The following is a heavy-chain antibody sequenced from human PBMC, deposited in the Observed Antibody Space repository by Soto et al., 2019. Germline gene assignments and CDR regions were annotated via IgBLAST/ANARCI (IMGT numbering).Heavy chain of an antibody. CDR2: ISYHGNSK. J-gene: IGHJ4*02. D-gene: IGHD1-1*01. CDR3: VKGRTSVPGTIEFDF. Sequence: GGSLRLSCSASGFTFSSYDMHWVRQPPGKGLEWVAGISYHGNSKYYTNSAKGRFTISRDSSKNTLYLQMNSLIPEDTGVYYCVKGRTSVPGTIEFDFWGQGTLVTVSS. CDR1: GFTFSSYD. V-gene: IGHV3-30*18.